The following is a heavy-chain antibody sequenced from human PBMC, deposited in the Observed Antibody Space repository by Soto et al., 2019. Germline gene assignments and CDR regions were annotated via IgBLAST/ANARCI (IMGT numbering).Heavy chain of an antibody. D-gene: IGHD2-2*02. CDR3: ARADIVVVPAAIHYYGMDV. CDR2: IIPIFGTA. CDR1: GGTFSSYA. Sequence: QVQLVQSGAEVKKPGSSVKVSCKASGGTFSSYANSWVRQAPGQGLEWMGGIIPIFGTANYAQKFQGRVTITADESTSTAYMELSSLRSEDTAVYYCARADIVVVPAAIHYYGMDVWGQGTTVTVSS. J-gene: IGHJ6*02. V-gene: IGHV1-69*01.